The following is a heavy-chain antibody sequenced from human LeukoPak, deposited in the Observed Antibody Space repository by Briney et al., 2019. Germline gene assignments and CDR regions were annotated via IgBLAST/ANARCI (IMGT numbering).Heavy chain of an antibody. D-gene: IGHD3-22*01. CDR1: GFTFFASG. CDR3: ARAGSYYYDSSGYYFDY. CDR2: ISSSSSYI. J-gene: IGHJ4*02. Sequence: GGSLRLSCAASGFTFFASGMHWVRQAPGKGLEWVSSISSSSSYIYYADSVKGRFTISRDNAKNSLYLQMNSLRAEDTAMYYCARAGSYYYDSSGYYFDYWGQGTLVTVSS. V-gene: IGHV3-21*01.